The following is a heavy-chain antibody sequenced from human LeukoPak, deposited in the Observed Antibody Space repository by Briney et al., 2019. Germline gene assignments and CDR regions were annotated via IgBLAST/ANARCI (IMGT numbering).Heavy chain of an antibody. CDR2: ISAYNGNT. CDR1: GYTLTRYV. V-gene: IGHV1-18*01. D-gene: IGHD3-10*01. J-gene: IGHJ4*01. Sequence: GASVKVSCKASGYTLTRYVISWVRQAPGEEVEWVGWISAYNGNTNCAQNLQGRVTMTADTSTSTAYMKLRSLRSDDTAVYYCARIPSFWSGESYYFDFWGQGTPVTVSS. CDR3: ARIPSFWSGESYYFDF.